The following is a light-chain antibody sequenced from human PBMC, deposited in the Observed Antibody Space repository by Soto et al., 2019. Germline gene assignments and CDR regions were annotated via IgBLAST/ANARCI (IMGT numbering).Light chain of an antibody. CDR3: QQYNTSWT. J-gene: IGKJ1*01. Sequence: DIHITPSPSPLSASVGDRVTITCRAGQSISSWLAWYQQKPGKAPKLLIYKASSLESGVPSRFSGSGSGTEFTLTISSLQPGDLATYYCQQYNTSWTFGQGTKVDIK. CDR2: KAS. V-gene: IGKV1-5*03. CDR1: QSISSW.